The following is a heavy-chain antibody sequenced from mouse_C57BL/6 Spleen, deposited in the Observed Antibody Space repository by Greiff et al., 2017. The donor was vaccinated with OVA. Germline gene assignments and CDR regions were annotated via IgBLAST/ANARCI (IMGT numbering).Heavy chain of an antibody. V-gene: IGHV5-16*01. CDR2: INYDGSST. Sequence: DVQLQESEGGLVQPGSSMKLSCTASGFTFSDYYMAWVRQVPEKGLEWVANINYDGSSTYYLDSLKSRFIISRDNAKNILYLQMSSLKSEDTATYYCARGRYFDVWGTGTTVTVSS. CDR1: GFTFSDYY. CDR3: ARGRYFDV. J-gene: IGHJ1*03.